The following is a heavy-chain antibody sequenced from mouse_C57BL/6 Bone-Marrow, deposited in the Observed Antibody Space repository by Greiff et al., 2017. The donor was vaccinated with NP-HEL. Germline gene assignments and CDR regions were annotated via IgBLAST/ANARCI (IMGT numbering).Heavy chain of an antibody. D-gene: IGHD2-3*01. CDR3: ARGLYDGYSAWFAY. V-gene: IGHV5-17*01. Sequence: EVQRVESGGGLVKPGGSLKLSCAASGFTFSDYGMHWVRQAPEKGLEWVAYISSGSRTIYYADTVKGRFTISRDNAKNTLCLQMTSLRSVDTAMYYCARGLYDGYSAWFAYWGQGTLVTVSA. CDR1: GFTFSDYG. J-gene: IGHJ3*01. CDR2: ISSGSRTI.